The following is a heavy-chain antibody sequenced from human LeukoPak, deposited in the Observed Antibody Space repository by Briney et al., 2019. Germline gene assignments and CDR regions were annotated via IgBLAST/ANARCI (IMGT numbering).Heavy chain of an antibody. Sequence: GRSLRLSCAASGFSFSSYGMHWVRQAPGKGLEWVAFIWYDGSNKYYADSVKGRFTISSDNSKNTLYLQMNSLRAEDTAVYYCARGFIYGDHYFDYWGQGTLVTVSS. J-gene: IGHJ4*02. D-gene: IGHD4-17*01. CDR3: ARGFIYGDHYFDY. V-gene: IGHV3-33*01. CDR2: IWYDGSNK. CDR1: GFSFSSYG.